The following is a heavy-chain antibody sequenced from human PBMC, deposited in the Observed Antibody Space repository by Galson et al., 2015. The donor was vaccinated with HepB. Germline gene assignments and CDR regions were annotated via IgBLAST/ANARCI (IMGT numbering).Heavy chain of an antibody. J-gene: IGHJ6*03. CDR2: FDPEDGET. CDR3: ATVETIRATGRSNAYYYYMDI. D-gene: IGHD3-10*01. CDR1: GYTLTELS. V-gene: IGHV1-24*01. Sequence: SVKVSCKVSGYTLTELSMHWVRQAPGKGLEWMGGFDPEDGETIYAQKFQGRVTMTEDTSTDTAYMELSSLRSEDTAVYYCATVETIRATGRSNAYYYYMDIWGKGTTVTVSS.